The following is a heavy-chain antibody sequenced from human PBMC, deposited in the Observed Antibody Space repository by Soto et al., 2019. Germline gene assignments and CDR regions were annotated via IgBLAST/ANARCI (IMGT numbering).Heavy chain of an antibody. Sequence: QVQLVQSGAEVKKPGSSVKVSGRAPEATFETNSINWWRKALGGGFGGLGGIIPVFGTSDYAQKFPGRVKITADESTTTAYMELSSLRSDDTAVYYCARGHEFGGNSDAFDIWGQGTMVTVSS. V-gene: IGHV1-69*12. J-gene: IGHJ3*02. CDR1: EATFETNS. CDR2: IIPVFGTS. D-gene: IGHD2-21*01. CDR3: ARGHEFGGNSDAFDI.